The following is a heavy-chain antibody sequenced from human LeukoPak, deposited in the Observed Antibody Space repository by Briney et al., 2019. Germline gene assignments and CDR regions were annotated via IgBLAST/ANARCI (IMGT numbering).Heavy chain of an antibody. Sequence: PSETLSLTCTVSGGSISSYYWSWIRQPAGKGLEWIGRIYTSGSTNYNPSLKSRVTMSVDTSKNQFSLKLSFVTAADTAVYYCARDYSSWPNWYFDLWGRGTLVTVSS. CDR2: IYTSGST. CDR3: ARDYSSWPNWYFDL. J-gene: IGHJ2*01. D-gene: IGHD6-13*01. V-gene: IGHV4-4*07. CDR1: GGSISSYY.